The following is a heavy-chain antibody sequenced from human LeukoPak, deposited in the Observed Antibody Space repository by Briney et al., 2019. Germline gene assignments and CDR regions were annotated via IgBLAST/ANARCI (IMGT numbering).Heavy chain of an antibody. CDR1: GFTFSNTW. D-gene: IGHD3-16*02. CDR3: AKERAGYTNPYYFDY. Sequence: PGGSLRLSCAASGFTFSNTWMTWVRQTPGRGLEWVSEISNIATINYADSVKGRFTMSRDNSKNTLYLQMNSLRAEDTAVYYCAKERAGYTNPYYFDYWGQGTLVTVSS. V-gene: IGHV3-23*01. CDR2: ISNIATI. J-gene: IGHJ4*02.